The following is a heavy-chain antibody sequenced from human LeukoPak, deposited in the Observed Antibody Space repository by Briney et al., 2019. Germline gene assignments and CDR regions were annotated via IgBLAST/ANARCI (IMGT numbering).Heavy chain of an antibody. D-gene: IGHD2-15*01. CDR3: ARFGYCSGGSCYWVFDY. J-gene: IGHJ4*02. V-gene: IGHV4-30-2*01. Sequence: SETLSLTCTVSGGSISSGGYYWSWIRQPPGKGLEWIGYIYHSGSTYYNPSLKSRVTISVDASKSQFSLNLNSVTAADTAVYYCARFGYCSGGSCYWVFDYWGQGTLVTVSS. CDR1: GGSISSGGYY. CDR2: IYHSGST.